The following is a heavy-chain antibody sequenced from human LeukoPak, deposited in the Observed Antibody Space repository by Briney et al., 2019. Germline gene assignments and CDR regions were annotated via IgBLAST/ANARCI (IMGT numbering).Heavy chain of an antibody. D-gene: IGHD3-22*01. CDR2: INHSGST. Sequence: SQTLSLTCTVSGVSISSDSYYWSWIRQPPGKGLEWIGEINHSGSTNYNPSLKSRVTISVDTSKNQFSLKLSSVTAADTAVYYCARGPRGYYYDSSGYRRLYDWFDPWGQGTLVTVSS. CDR1: GVSISSDSYY. V-gene: IGHV4-39*07. J-gene: IGHJ5*02. CDR3: ARGPRGYYYDSSGYRRLYDWFDP.